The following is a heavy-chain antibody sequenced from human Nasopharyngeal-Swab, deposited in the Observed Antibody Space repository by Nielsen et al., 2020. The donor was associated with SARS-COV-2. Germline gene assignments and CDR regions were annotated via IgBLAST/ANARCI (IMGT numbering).Heavy chain of an antibody. CDR1: GFTFSKYA. CDR3: AKDIGSGGYMSFFDY. D-gene: IGHD2-15*01. Sequence: GESLKISCEGSGFTFSKYAMSWVRQAPGKGLEWVAVISASYDDRDYADSVKGRFIISRDNSNLYLQMNSLRPEDTALYYCAKDIGSGGYMSFFDYWGQGALVTVSS. J-gene: IGHJ4*02. V-gene: IGHV3-23*01. CDR2: ISASYDDR.